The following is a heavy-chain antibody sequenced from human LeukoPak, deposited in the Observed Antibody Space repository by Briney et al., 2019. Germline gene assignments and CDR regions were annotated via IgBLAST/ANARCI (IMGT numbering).Heavy chain of an antibody. CDR3: ARVSRGEEYYYYYYMDV. CDR1: GFTFSSYA. J-gene: IGHJ6*03. Sequence: GGSLRLSCAASGFTFSSYAMSWVRQAPGKGLEWVSVIYSGGSTYYADSVKGRFTISRDNSKNTLCLQMNSLRAEDTAVYYCARVSRGEEYYYYYYMDVWGKGTTVTVSS. CDR2: IYSGGST. D-gene: IGHD3-16*01. V-gene: IGHV3-53*01.